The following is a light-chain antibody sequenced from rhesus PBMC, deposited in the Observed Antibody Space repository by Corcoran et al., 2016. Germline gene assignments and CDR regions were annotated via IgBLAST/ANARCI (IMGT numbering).Light chain of an antibody. CDR2: EVS. V-gene: IGLV2-32*02. Sequence: QAALTQPRSVSGSHGQSVTISCTGTSSDIGGYNYVSWYQQHPGPAPKLMIYEVSKRPSGVSDRFSGSKSGNTASLTISGLQAEDEADYYCSSYAGSNIFVFGSGTKLTVL. J-gene: IGLJ6*01. CDR1: SSDIGGYNY. CDR3: SSYAGSNIFV.